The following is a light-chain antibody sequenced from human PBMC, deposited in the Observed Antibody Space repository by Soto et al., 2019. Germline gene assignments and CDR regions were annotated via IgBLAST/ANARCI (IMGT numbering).Light chain of an antibody. J-gene: IGLJ2*01. CDR3: GTWDSSLSDVV. CDR2: ENN. Sequence: QAVVTQPPSVSAAPGQKVTISCSGSSSSIGSNYVSWYQQLPGTAPKLLIYENNKRPSGIPDRFSGSKSGTSATLGITGLQTGDEADYYCGTWDSSLSDVVFGGGTKVTVL. V-gene: IGLV1-51*02. CDR1: SSSIGSNY.